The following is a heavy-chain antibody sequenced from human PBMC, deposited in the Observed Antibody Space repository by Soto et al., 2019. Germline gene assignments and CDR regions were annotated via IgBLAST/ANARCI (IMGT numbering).Heavy chain of an antibody. CDR1: GFTFSSYG. CDR2: ISYDGSNK. D-gene: IGHD2-21*02. J-gene: IGHJ6*02. CDR3: AKDLIVTAYCGGDCYKYGMDV. Sequence: AGGSLRLSCAASGFTFSSYGMHWVRQAPGKGLEWVAVISYDGSNKYYADSVRGRFTISRDNSKNTLYLQMNSLRAEDTAVYYCAKDLIVTAYCGGDCYKYGMDVWGQGTTVTVSS. V-gene: IGHV3-30*18.